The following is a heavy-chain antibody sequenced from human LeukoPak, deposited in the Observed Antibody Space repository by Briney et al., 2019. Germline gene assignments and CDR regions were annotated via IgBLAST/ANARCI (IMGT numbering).Heavy chain of an antibody. CDR3: AREDGSGYASDY. CDR2: ISSNGGST. V-gene: IGHV3-64*01. Sequence: GGSLRLSCAASGFTFSSYAMHWVRQAPGKGLEYVSAISSNGGSTYYANSVKGRFTISRDNSKSTLYLQMGSLRAEDMAVYYCAREDGSGYASDYWGQGTLVTVSS. CDR1: GFTFSSYA. D-gene: IGHD3-22*01. J-gene: IGHJ4*02.